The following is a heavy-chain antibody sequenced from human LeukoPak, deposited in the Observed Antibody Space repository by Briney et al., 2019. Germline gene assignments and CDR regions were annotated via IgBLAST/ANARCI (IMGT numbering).Heavy chain of an antibody. J-gene: IGHJ6*03. CDR2: INHSGST. D-gene: IGHD4-17*01. V-gene: IGHV4-34*01. CDR1: GGSFSGYY. Sequence: SETLSLTCAVYGGSFSGYYWSWIRQPPGKGLEWIGEINHSGSTNYNPSLKSRVTISVDTSKNQFSLKLSSVTAADTAVYYCASGQNGDYANYYYYYYMDVWGKGTTVTVSS. CDR3: ASGQNGDYANYYYYYYMDV.